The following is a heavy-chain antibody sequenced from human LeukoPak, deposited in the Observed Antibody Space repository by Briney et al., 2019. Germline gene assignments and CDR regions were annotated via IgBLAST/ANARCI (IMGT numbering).Heavy chain of an antibody. CDR3: ARVQAVPAATTIDY. Sequence: PSETLSLTCAVYGGSFSGYYWSWIRQPPGKGLEWIGEINHSGSTNYNPSLKSRVTISVDTSKNQFSLKLSSVTAADTAVYYCARVQAVPAATTIDYWGQGTLVTVSS. D-gene: IGHD2-2*01. V-gene: IGHV4-34*01. J-gene: IGHJ4*02. CDR1: GGSFSGYY. CDR2: INHSGST.